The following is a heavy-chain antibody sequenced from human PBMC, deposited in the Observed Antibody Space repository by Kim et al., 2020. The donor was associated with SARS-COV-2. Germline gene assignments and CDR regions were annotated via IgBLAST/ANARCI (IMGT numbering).Heavy chain of an antibody. Sequence: GESLKISRKGSGYSFTSYWNSWVRQMPGKGLEWMGRIYPSDSYTNYSPSFQGHVTISADKSIGTAYLQWSSLKASDTAMYYCARLVATIAADGTGFLWEVYYYGMDVWGPGTTVTVSS. CDR3: ARLVATIAADGTGFLWEVYYYGMDV. J-gene: IGHJ6*02. D-gene: IGHD6-13*01. CDR1: GYSFTSYW. CDR2: IYPSDSYT. V-gene: IGHV5-10-1*01.